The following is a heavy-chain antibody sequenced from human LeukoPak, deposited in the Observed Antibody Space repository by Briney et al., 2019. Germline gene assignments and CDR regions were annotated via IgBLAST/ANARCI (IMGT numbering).Heavy chain of an antibody. CDR2: IYYSGST. CDR1: GGSISSYY. V-gene: IGHV4-59*01. J-gene: IGHJ4*02. CDR3: ARAPFEGSGWYIYYFDY. D-gene: IGHD6-19*01. Sequence: SETLSLTCTVSGGSISSYYWSWIRQPPGKGLEWLGYIYYSGSTNYNPSLKSRVTISVDMSKNQFSLKLSSVTAADTAVYYCARAPFEGSGWYIYYFDYWGQGTLVTVSS.